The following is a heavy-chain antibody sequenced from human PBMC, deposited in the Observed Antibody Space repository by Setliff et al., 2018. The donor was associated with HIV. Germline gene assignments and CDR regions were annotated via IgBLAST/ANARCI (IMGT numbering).Heavy chain of an antibody. J-gene: IGHJ4*02. D-gene: IGHD4-17*01. CDR2: INTNNGNP. V-gene: IGHV7-4-1*01. CDR1: GGAFSHYA. CDR3: ARDDYANTDLDF. Sequence: VKVSCKTSGGAFSHYAITWVRQAPGQGLEWMGWINTNNGNPTYAQGFTGRFVFSSDTSVRTAYLQIVGLKAEDTAVYFCARDDYANTDLDFWGPGTLVTVSS.